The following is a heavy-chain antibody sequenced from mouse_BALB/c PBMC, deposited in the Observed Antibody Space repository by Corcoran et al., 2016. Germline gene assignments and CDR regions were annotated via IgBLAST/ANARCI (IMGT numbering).Heavy chain of an antibody. Sequence: LVKTGASVKISCKASDYSFTGYYMNWVKQSPGKGLEWIGYISCYNGATSYNQKFKGKATFTVDTSSSTAYMQFTSLTSEDSAVYYCARGGTMIPKEAMDYWGQGTSVTVSS. J-gene: IGHJ4*01. CDR3: ARGGTMIPKEAMDY. CDR2: ISCYNGAT. CDR1: DYSFTGYY. V-gene: IGHV1S34*01. D-gene: IGHD2-4*01.